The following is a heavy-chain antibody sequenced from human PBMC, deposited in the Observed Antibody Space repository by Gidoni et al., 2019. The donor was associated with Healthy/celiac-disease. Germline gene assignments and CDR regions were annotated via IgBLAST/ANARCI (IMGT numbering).Heavy chain of an antibody. V-gene: IGHV3-23*01. CDR2: ISGSGGST. D-gene: IGHD3-22*01. Sequence: EVQLLESGGGLVQPGGSLRLSCAASGFTFSSYAMSWVRQAPGKGLEWVSAISGSGGSTYYADSVKGRFTISRDNSKNTLYLQMNSLRAEDTAVYYCAKDHYDSSGYYHYPPADYWGQGTLVTVSS. CDR3: AKDHYDSSGYYHYPPADY. CDR1: GFTFSSYA. J-gene: IGHJ4*02.